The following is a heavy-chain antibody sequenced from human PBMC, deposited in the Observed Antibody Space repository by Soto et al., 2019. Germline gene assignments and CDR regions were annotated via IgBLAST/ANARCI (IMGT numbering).Heavy chain of an antibody. J-gene: IGHJ6*02. CDR2: ISYDGSNK. Sequence: QVQLVESGGGVVQPGRSLRLSCAASGFTFSSYGMHWVRQAPGKGLEWVAVISYDGSNKYYADSVKGRFTISRDNSKNTLYLQMNSLRAEDTAVYYCAKLRGHYGGNSWYGMDVWGQGTTVTVSS. CDR1: GFTFSSYG. V-gene: IGHV3-30*18. CDR3: AKLRGHYGGNSWYGMDV. D-gene: IGHD4-17*01.